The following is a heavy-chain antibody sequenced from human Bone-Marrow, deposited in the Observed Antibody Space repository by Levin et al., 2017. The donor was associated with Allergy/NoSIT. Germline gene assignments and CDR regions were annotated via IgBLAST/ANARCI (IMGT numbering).Heavy chain of an antibody. CDR1: GGSLTNNVYY. V-gene: IGHV4-39*01. Sequence: PSETLSLTCTVSGGSLTNNVYYWGWIRQPPGKGLQWIANIFHSGNAFYNPSLKSRVTMSVDTSKNQFSLKLNSVTAADTALYYCARLTHETLWQHPITAADSWGQGTLVTVSS. CDR2: IFHSGNA. CDR3: ARLTHETLWQHPITAADS. D-gene: IGHD5-24*01. J-gene: IGHJ4*02.